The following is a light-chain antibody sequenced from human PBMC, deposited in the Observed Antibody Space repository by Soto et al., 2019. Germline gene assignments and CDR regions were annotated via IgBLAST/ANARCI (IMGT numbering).Light chain of an antibody. CDR2: GAS. J-gene: IGKJ4*01. CDR1: QSVSSSY. Sequence: EIVLTQSPGTLSLSPGERATLSCRASQSVSSSYLAWYQQKPGQAPRLLIYGASSRATGIPDRFSGSGSGTDFTLNISRLEHEDFAVYYCQQYGSSPPLTFGGGTKVEIK. V-gene: IGKV3-20*01. CDR3: QQYGSSPPLT.